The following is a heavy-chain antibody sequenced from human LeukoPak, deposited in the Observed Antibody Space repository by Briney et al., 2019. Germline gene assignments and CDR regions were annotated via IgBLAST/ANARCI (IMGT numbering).Heavy chain of an antibody. CDR3: ARGGGYSGYEFDP. CDR1: GYTFTGYY. J-gene: IGHJ5*02. V-gene: IGHV1-2*06. Sequence: EASVKVSCKASGYTFTGYYMHWVRQAPGQGLEWMGRINPNSGGTNYAQKFQGRVTMTRDTSISTAYMELSRLRSDDTAVYYCARGGGYSGYEFDPWGQGTLVTVSS. D-gene: IGHD5-12*01. CDR2: INPNSGGT.